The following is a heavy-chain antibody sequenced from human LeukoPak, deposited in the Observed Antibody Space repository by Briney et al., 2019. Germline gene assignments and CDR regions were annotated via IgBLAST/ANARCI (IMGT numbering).Heavy chain of an antibody. Sequence: KPSETLSLSCAVSGGSFSGYYWSWVRQPPGKGLEWIGEINHSGSTNYNPYLKSRVTISVDTSKNQFSLRLSSVTAEDTAVYDYARRSEAGIDPWGQGTLVTVSS. CDR3: ARRSEAGIDP. CDR2: INHSGST. J-gene: IGHJ5*01. CDR1: GGSFSGYY. V-gene: IGHV4-34*01.